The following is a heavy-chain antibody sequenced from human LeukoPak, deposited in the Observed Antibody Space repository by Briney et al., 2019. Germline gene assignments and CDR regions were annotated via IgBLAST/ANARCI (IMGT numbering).Heavy chain of an antibody. CDR2: ITSSSTYV. Sequence: GGSLRLSCAASGFTFSSYSMNWVRQAPGQRLEWVSSITSSSTYVFYADSVKGRFTISRDNAQNSLYLQMNSLRAEDTAVYYCARDPYSGSYGNNYYYYMDVWGKGTTVTISS. CDR1: GFTFSSYS. CDR3: ARDPYSGSYGNNYYYYMDV. V-gene: IGHV3-21*01. J-gene: IGHJ6*03. D-gene: IGHD5-12*01.